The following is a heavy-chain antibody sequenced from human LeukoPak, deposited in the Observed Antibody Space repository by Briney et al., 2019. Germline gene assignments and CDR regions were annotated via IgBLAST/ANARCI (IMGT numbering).Heavy chain of an antibody. CDR2: ISAYNGNT. D-gene: IGHD5-24*01. CDR3: ARAVEMATTSDY. J-gene: IGHJ4*02. CDR1: GYTFTNYG. Sequence: ASVKVSCKASGYTFTNYGISWVRQAPGQGLEWMGWISAYNGNTNYAQKLQGRVTMTTDTSSSTAYMDLRSLRSDDTAVYYCARAVEMATTSDYWGQGTLVTVSS. V-gene: IGHV1-18*01.